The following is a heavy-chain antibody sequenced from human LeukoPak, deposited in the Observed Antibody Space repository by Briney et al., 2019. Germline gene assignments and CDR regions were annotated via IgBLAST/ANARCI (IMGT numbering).Heavy chain of an antibody. CDR2: ISAYNGNT. CDR1: GYTFTSYG. Sequence: GASVKVSCKASGYTFTSYGISWVRQAPGQGLEWMGWISAYNGNTNYAQKLQGRVTMTTDTSTSTAYMELRSLRSDDTAVYYCARGTSSYYDFWSGHTPIDYYYYMDVWGKGTTVTVSS. CDR3: ARGTSSYYDFWSGHTPIDYYYYMDV. J-gene: IGHJ6*03. V-gene: IGHV1-18*01. D-gene: IGHD3-3*01.